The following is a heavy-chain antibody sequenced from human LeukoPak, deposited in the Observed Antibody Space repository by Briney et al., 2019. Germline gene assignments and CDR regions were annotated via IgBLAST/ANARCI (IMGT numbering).Heavy chain of an antibody. Sequence: SETLSLTCTVSGGSISSYYWSWIRQPPGKGLEWIGYTYYSGSTNYNPSLKSRVTISVDTSKNQFSLKLSSVTAADTAVYYCARVRSLLWFGESFYYFDYWGQGTLVTVSS. J-gene: IGHJ4*02. CDR2: TYYSGST. CDR1: GGSISSYY. D-gene: IGHD3-10*01. V-gene: IGHV4-59*08. CDR3: ARVRSLLWFGESFYYFDY.